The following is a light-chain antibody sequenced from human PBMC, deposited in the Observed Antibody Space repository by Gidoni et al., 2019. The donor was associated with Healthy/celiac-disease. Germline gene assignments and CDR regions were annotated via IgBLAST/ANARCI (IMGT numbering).Light chain of an antibody. V-gene: IGKV1-33*01. J-gene: IGKJ4*01. CDR3: QQYDNLPLT. CDR2: DAS. CDR1: QDISNY. Sequence: IQMTQSPSSLSASVGDRVTITCQASQDISNYLNWYQQKPGKAPKLLIYDASKLETGVPSRFSGSGSGKDFTFTISSLQPEDIATYYCQQYDNLPLTFGGGTKVEIK.